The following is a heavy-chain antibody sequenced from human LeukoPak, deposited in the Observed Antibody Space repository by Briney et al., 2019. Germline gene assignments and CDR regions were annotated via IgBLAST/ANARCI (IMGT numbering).Heavy chain of an antibody. D-gene: IGHD3-16*01. V-gene: IGHV5-51*01. Sequence: YWXAGVRQMPGKGREWGGVIYPGDSDTRYSPSFQGQVTISADNSISTAYLQWSSLKASDTAMYYFARRGGGFDYWGQGTLVTVSS. J-gene: IGHJ4*02. CDR1: YW. CDR3: ARRGGGFDY. CDR2: IYPGDSDT.